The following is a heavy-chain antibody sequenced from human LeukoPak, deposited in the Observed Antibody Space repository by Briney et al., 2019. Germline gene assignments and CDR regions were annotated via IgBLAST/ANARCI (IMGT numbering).Heavy chain of an antibody. CDR1: GFTFSSYG. D-gene: IGHD3-3*01. CDR3: AKSSFWSGYPPFDY. J-gene: IGHJ4*02. V-gene: IGHV3-30*18. CDR2: IWYGGSNK. Sequence: GRSLRLSCAASGFTFSSYGMHWVRQAPGKGLEWVAVIWYGGSNKYYADSVKGRFTISRDNSKNTLYLQMNSLRAEDTAVYYCAKSSFWSGYPPFDYWGQGTLVTVSS.